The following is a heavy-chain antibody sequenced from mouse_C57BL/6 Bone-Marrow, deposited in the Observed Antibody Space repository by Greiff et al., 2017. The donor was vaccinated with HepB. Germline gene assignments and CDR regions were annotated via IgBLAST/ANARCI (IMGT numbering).Heavy chain of an antibody. CDR2: IDPEDGES. Sequence: EVQRVESGAELVKPGASVKLSCTASGFNIKDYYMHWVKQRTEQGLEWIGRIDPEDGESKYAPKFQGKATITADTSSNTAYLQLSSLTSEDTAVYYCAITTVVAVDYWGQGTTLTVSS. V-gene: IGHV14-2*01. CDR3: AITTVVAVDY. CDR1: GFNIKDYY. D-gene: IGHD1-1*01. J-gene: IGHJ2*01.